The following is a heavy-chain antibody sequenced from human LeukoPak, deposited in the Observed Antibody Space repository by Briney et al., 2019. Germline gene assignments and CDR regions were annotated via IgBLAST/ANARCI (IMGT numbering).Heavy chain of an antibody. D-gene: IGHD3-10*01. V-gene: IGHV4-34*01. J-gene: IGHJ5*02. CDR2: INHSGST. CDR1: GGSFSGYY. CDR3: ARGSITMVRGVIRGWFDP. Sequence: SETLSLTCAVYGGSFSGYYWSWIRQPPGKGLEWIGEINHSGSTNYNPSLKSRDTISVDTPKSQFSLKLSSVTAADTAVYYCARGSITMVRGVIRGWFDPWGQGTLVTVSS.